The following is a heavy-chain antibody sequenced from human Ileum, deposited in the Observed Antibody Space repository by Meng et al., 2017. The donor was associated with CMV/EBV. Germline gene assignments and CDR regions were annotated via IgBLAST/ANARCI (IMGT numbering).Heavy chain of an antibody. CDR2: ITSKSAGETI. V-gene: IGHV3-15*01. D-gene: IGHD1-26*01. J-gene: IGHJ4*02. CDR3: AKGGPLGSYFDY. CDR1: GFTFSGAW. Sequence: GGSLRLSCVASGFTFSGAWMSWVRQPPGKGLEWVGRITSKSAGETIDYTAPVRGRFTISRDDSKNTLYLQMNSLKTEDTGVYYCAKGGPLGSYFDYWGQGALVTVSS.